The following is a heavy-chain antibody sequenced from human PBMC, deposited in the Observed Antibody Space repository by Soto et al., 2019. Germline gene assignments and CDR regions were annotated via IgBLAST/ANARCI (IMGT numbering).Heavy chain of an antibody. J-gene: IGHJ4*02. Sequence: ASVKVSCKASGYTFTSYGISWVRQAPGQGLEWMGWISAYNGNTNYAQKLQGRVTMTTDTSTSTAYMELRSLRSDDTAVYYCARPWYYYDSSGYYYDYWGQGTLVTVSS. CDR1: GYTFTSYG. CDR3: ARPWYYYDSSGYYYDY. V-gene: IGHV1-18*04. D-gene: IGHD3-22*01. CDR2: ISAYNGNT.